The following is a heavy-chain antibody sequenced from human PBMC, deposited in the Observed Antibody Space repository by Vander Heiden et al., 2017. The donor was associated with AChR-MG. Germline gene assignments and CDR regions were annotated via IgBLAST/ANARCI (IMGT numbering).Heavy chain of an antibody. Sequence: EVHPLESGGGLVQPGGSLRLSCAASGLTLSSDAMSSVRQAPGKGLEWVSASSGSGGSTYYAESVMGRFTISRANSKNTLYLQMNSLRAEDTAGYYCAKSYCSSTSCYYPMDVWGKGTTVTVSS. J-gene: IGHJ6*03. CDR2: SSGSGGST. CDR1: GLTLSSDA. CDR3: AKSYCSSTSCYYPMDV. D-gene: IGHD2-2*01. V-gene: IGHV3-23*01.